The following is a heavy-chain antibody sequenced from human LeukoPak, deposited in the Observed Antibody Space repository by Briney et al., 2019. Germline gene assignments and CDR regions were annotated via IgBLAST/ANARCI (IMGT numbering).Heavy chain of an antibody. CDR3: ATSGLRKYYYMDV. V-gene: IGHV4-34*01. J-gene: IGHJ6*03. CDR2: INHRGTT. CDR1: GGSFSDYY. Sequence: SETLSLTCAVSGGSFSDYYWSWIRQSPGKGLVWIGEINHRGTTNYNPSLKSRVTISVDTSKNQFSLKVSSVTAADTAIYYCATSGLRKYYYMDVWGKGTTVTVSS. D-gene: IGHD1-14*01.